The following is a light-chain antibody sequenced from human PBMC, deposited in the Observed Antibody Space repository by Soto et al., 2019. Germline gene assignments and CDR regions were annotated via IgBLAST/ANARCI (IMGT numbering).Light chain of an antibody. J-gene: IGKJ4*01. CDR2: DAS. V-gene: IGKV3-20*01. Sequence: EIVLTQTPGTVSLSPGERATLSCRASQSVRSTYFAWYQHKPGQAPMLLIFDASTRATGVPARFSGSGSGTDFTLTISRLEPEDFATYYCHQYGHSPVTFGGGTKVEIK. CDR3: HQYGHSPVT. CDR1: QSVRSTY.